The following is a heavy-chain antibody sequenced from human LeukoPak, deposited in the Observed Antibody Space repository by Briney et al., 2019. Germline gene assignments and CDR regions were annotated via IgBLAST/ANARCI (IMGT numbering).Heavy chain of an antibody. J-gene: IGHJ4*02. D-gene: IGHD2-8*01. CDR3: AKTNGYFDQ. CDR1: GFTFSSYG. V-gene: IGHV3-23*01. CDR2: ISGSGETT. Sequence: GGSLRLSCAASGFTFSSYGMTWLRQTPAKGLEWVSAISGSGETTYFSDSVKGRFTISRDNSKNTLLLQMNSLRVEDAAMYYCAKTNGYFDQWGQGTLVAVSS.